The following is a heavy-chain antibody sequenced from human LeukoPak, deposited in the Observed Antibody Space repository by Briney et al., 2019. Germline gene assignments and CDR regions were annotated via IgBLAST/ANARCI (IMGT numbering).Heavy chain of an antibody. CDR2: IRSDGSTK. CDR3: AREEYYYDSSGYFDY. Sequence: GGSLRLSCAASGFTFSAYGMHWVRQAPGKGLEWVAFIRSDGSTKFNADSMKGRLTVSRDHSKNTLYLQMNSLRAEDTAVYYCAREEYYYDSSGYFDYWGQGTLVTVSS. CDR1: GFTFSAYG. J-gene: IGHJ4*02. D-gene: IGHD3-22*01. V-gene: IGHV3-30*02.